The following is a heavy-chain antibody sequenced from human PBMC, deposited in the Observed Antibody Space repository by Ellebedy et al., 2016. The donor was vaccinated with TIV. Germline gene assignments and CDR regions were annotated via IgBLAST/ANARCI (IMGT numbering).Heavy chain of an antibody. CDR1: GGSISSSNW. J-gene: IGHJ2*01. CDR2: IYHSGST. CDR3: ARDGRGYFDL. V-gene: IGHV4-4*02. Sequence: SETLSLTCAVSGGSISSSNWWSWVRQPPGKGLEWIGEIYHSGSTNYNPSLESRVTISVDTSKNQFSLKLSSVTAADTAVYYCARDGRGYFDLWGRGTLVTVSS.